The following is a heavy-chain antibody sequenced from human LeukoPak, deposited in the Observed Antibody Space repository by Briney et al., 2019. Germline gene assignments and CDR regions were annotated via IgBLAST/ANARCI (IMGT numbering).Heavy chain of an antibody. V-gene: IGHV4-34*01. Sequence: PSETLSLTCAVYGGSFSGYYWSWIRQPPGKGLEWIGEINHSGSTNYNPSLKSRVTISVDKSKNQFSLKLSSVTAADTAVYYCARDTAVPADPQYNWFDPWGQGTLVTVSS. CDR2: INHSGST. CDR1: GGSFSGYY. J-gene: IGHJ5*02. D-gene: IGHD2-2*01. CDR3: ARDTAVPADPQYNWFDP.